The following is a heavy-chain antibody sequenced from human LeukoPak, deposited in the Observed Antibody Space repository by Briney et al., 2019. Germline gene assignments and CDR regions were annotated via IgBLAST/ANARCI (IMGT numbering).Heavy chain of an antibody. CDR1: GFTFSSYG. J-gene: IGHJ4*02. V-gene: IGHV3-33*01. Sequence: GGSLRLSCAASGFTFSSYGMHWVRQAPGKGLEWVAVIWYDGSNKYYADSVKGRFTISRDNSKNTLYLQMNSLKTEDTAVNYCTSDQSVRDSSGYESSANWGQGTLVTVS. CDR3: TSDQSVRDSSGYESSAN. D-gene: IGHD5-12*01. CDR2: IWYDGSNK.